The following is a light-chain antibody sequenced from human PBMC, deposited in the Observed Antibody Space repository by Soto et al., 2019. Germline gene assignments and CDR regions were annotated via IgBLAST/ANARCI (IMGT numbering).Light chain of an antibody. Sequence: QSALTQPPSASGSPGQSVTISCTGTSSDVGGYNYVSWYQQHPGKVPKLMVYEVNKRPSGVPDRFSGSKSGNTASLTVSGLHGEDEADYYCTSYAGGNNVFGTGTKRTVL. CDR1: SSDVGGYNY. V-gene: IGLV2-8*01. CDR3: TSYAGGNNV. CDR2: EVN. J-gene: IGLJ1*01.